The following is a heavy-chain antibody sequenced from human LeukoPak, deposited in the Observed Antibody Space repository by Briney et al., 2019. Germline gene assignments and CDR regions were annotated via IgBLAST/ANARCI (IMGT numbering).Heavy chain of an antibody. Sequence: SETLSLTCTVSGGSISSYYWNWIRQPAGKELEWVGRIYTSGSTNYNPSLKSRVSMSVDTSKNQFSLKLSSVTAADTAVYYCARGKVVAGTPGQNSWDSWGQGTLVTVSS. CDR1: GGSISSYY. V-gene: IGHV4-4*07. D-gene: IGHD6-19*01. J-gene: IGHJ4*02. CDR2: IYTSGST. CDR3: ARGKVVAGTPGQNSWDS.